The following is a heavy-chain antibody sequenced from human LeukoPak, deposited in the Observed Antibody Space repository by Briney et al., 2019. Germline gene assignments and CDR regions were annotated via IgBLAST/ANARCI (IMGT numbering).Heavy chain of an antibody. CDR1: GFTFSSYA. CDR2: ISYDGSNK. D-gene: IGHD2-2*02. CDR3: ASYIFVLDYFDY. Sequence: GSLRLSCAASGFTFSSYAMHWVRQAPGKGLEWVAVISYDGSNKYYADSVKGRFTISRDNSKNTLYLQMNSLRAEDTAVYYCASYIFVLDYFDYWGQGTLVTVSS. V-gene: IGHV3-30-3*01. J-gene: IGHJ4*02.